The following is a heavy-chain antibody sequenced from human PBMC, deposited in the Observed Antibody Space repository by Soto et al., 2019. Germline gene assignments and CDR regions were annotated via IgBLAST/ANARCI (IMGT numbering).Heavy chain of an antibody. CDR1: GGSISSYY. D-gene: IGHD6-13*01. CDR2: IYYSGST. J-gene: IGHJ4*02. CDR3: ARGGYSSPSTFDY. V-gene: IGHV4-59*01. Sequence: SETLSLTCTVSGGSISSYYWSWIRQPPGKGLEWIGYIYYSGSTNYNPSLKSRVTISVDTSKNQFSLKLSSVTAADTAVYYCARGGYSSPSTFDYWGQGTLVTVS.